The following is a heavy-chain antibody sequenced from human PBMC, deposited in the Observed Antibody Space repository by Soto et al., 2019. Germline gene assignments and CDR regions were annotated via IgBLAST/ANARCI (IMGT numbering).Heavy chain of an antibody. D-gene: IGHD1-1*01. Sequence: QVQLQESGPGLVKPSQTLSLSCNVYGVSVSSGDYYWSWIRQHAGVGLEWIGYIDRSGSTYYRPSLRGRVIMSVDTSTNQISLRLLSVTAADTAMYYCARDSGGNSENYYGLDVWGHGTTVTVSS. CDR1: GVSVSSGDYY. CDR3: ARDSGGNSENYYGLDV. V-gene: IGHV4-31*03. CDR2: IDRSGST. J-gene: IGHJ6*02.